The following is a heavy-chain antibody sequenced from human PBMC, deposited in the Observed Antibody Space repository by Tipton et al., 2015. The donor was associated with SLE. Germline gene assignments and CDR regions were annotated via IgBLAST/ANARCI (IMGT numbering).Heavy chain of an antibody. CDR3: ARSVWGSSPGAFDV. CDR1: GGSISSYY. Sequence: TLSLTCTVSGGSISSYYWSWIRQPPGKGLEWIGYIYYSGSTNYNPSLKSRVTISVDTSQNQLSLQLTSVTPEDTAVYYCARSVWGSSPGAFDVWGQGTMVTVSS. D-gene: IGHD3-16*01. CDR2: IYYSGST. J-gene: IGHJ3*01. V-gene: IGHV4-59*08.